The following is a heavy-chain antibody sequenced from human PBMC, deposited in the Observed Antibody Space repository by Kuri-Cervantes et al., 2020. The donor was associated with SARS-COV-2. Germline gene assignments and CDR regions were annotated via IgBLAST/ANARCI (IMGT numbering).Heavy chain of an antibody. CDR2: IKQDGSEK. D-gene: IGHD2-8*01. CDR3: ARARGYCTNGVCYLWFDP. V-gene: IGHV3-7*03. J-gene: IGHJ5*02. CDR1: GFTFSGSA. Sequence: GGSLRLSCAASGFTFSGSAMYWVRQAPGKGLEWVANIKQDGSEKYYVDSVKGRFTISRDNAKNSLYLQMNSLRAEDTAVYYCARARGYCTNGVCYLWFDPWGQGTLVTVSS.